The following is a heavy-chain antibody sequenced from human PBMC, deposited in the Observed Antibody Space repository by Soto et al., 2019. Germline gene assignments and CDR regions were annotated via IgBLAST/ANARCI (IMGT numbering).Heavy chain of an antibody. Sequence: GSLRLSCAASGFTFSSYAMSWVRRAPGKGLEWVSAISGSGGSTYYADSVKGRFTISRDNSKNTLYLQMNSLRAEDTAVYYCARDTHYSTYYYYGMDVWGQGTTVTVSS. V-gene: IGHV3-23*01. CDR2: ISGSGGST. J-gene: IGHJ6*02. D-gene: IGHD6-13*01. CDR1: GFTFSSYA. CDR3: ARDTHYSTYYYYGMDV.